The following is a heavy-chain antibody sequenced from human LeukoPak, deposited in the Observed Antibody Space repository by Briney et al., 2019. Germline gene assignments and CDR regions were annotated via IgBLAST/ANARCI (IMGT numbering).Heavy chain of an antibody. D-gene: IGHD3-9*01. CDR3: ARRYYDILTGYYPASRERYFDY. J-gene: IGHJ4*02. V-gene: IGHV1-18*04. Sequence: GASVTVSFKASGYTFTIYGISRVRQAPGQGLEWMGWISAYNGNTNYSQKLQGKVTMTTDTSTSTAYMELRSLRSDDTAVYYCARRYYDILTGYYPASRERYFDYWGQGTLVTVSS. CDR2: ISAYNGNT. CDR1: GYTFTIYG.